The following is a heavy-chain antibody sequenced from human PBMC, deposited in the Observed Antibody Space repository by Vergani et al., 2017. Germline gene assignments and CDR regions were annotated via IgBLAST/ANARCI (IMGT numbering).Heavy chain of an antibody. V-gene: IGHV3-23*04. J-gene: IGHJ4*02. D-gene: IGHD3-10*01. Sequence: EVQLVESGGGLVQPGGSLRLSCAASGFTFSSYSMNWVRQAPGKGLEWVSAISGSGGSTYYADSVKGRFTISRDNSKNTLYLQMNSLRAEDTAVYYCATAYYADPYYFDYWGQGTLVTVSS. CDR1: GFTFSSYS. CDR2: ISGSGGST. CDR3: ATAYYADPYYFDY.